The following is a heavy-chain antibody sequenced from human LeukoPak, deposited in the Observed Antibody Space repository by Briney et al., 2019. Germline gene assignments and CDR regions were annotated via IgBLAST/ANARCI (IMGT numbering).Heavy chain of an antibody. CDR2: IIPILGIA. V-gene: IGHV1-69*04. CDR1: GGTFSSYA. J-gene: IGHJ4*02. D-gene: IGHD5-24*01. CDR3: ARDLGSTVEILHFDY. Sequence: SVKVSCKASGGTFSSYAISWVRQAPGQGLEWMGRIIPILGIANYAQKFQGRVTITADKSTSTAYMELSSLRSEDTAVYYCARDLGSTVEILHFDYWGQGTLVTVSS.